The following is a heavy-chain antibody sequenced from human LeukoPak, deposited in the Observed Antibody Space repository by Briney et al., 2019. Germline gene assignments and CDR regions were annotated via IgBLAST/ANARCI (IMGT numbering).Heavy chain of an antibody. CDR3: AKRPDAFDI. Sequence: SETLSLTCALSGYSIRSAYWGWIRQPPGEGLEWIGTIYHSGSTYYNPSLKSRVTISVEVSNNQFSLKLSSVTAADTAVYYCAKRPDAFDIWGQGTMVTVSS. V-gene: IGHV4-38-2*01. J-gene: IGHJ3*02. CDR2: IYHSGST. CDR1: GYSIRSAY.